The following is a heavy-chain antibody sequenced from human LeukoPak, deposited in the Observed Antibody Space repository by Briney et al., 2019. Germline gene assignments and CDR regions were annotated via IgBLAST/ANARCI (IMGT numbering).Heavy chain of an antibody. CDR3: ARPEWAVAPKFYYYCGMDV. Sequence: ASVKVSCKASGYTFTGYYMHWVRQAPGQGLEWMGWINPNSGGTNYAQKFQGRVTMTRDTSISTAYMELSRLRSDDTAVYYCARPEWAVAPKFYYYCGMDVWGQGTTVTVPS. V-gene: IGHV1-2*02. CDR1: GYTFTGYY. CDR2: INPNSGGT. D-gene: IGHD6-19*01. J-gene: IGHJ6*02.